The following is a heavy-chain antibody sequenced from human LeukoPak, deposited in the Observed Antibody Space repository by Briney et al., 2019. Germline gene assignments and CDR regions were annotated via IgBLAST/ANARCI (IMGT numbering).Heavy chain of an antibody. CDR1: GFILSNHW. V-gene: IGHV3-7*03. CDR2: VNKDGSEK. CDR3: ARNNDMDV. D-gene: IGHD1/OR15-1a*01. J-gene: IGHJ6*02. Sequence: PGGSLRLSCAVSGFILSNHWMTWVRQAPGKGPEWVANVNKDGSEKYYVDSVKGRFTISRDTAKNSLYLQMNNLRAEDTALYYCARNNDMDVWGQGTTVIVSS.